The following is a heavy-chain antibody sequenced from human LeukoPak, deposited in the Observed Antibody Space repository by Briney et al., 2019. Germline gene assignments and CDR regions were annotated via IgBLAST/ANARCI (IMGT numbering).Heavy chain of an antibody. Sequence: PGGSLRLSCAASGFTFSSYGMHWVRQAPGKGLEWVAFIRYDGSNKYYADSVKGRFTISRDNSKNTLYLQMNSLRAEDTAVYYCAKEMDTVVTRDYFDYGGQGTLVTVSA. V-gene: IGHV3-30*02. CDR1: GFTFSSYG. CDR2: IRYDGSNK. D-gene: IGHD4-23*01. CDR3: AKEMDTVVTRDYFDY. J-gene: IGHJ4*02.